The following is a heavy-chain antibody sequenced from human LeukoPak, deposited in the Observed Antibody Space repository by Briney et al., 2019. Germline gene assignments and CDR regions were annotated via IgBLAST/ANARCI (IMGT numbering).Heavy chain of an antibody. D-gene: IGHD2-21*02. CDR3: AREMCGGDCAWFDP. Sequence: PSETLSLTCTVSGGSISSYYWSWIRQPPGKGLEWIGYIYYSGSTNYNPSLKSRVTISVDTPKNQFSLKLSSVTAADTAVYYCAREMCGGDCAWFDPWGQGTLVTVSS. J-gene: IGHJ5*02. CDR1: GGSISSYY. V-gene: IGHV4-59*01. CDR2: IYYSGST.